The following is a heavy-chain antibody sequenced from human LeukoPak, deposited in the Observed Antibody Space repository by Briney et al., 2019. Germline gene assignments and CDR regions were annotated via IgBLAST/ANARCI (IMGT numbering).Heavy chain of an antibody. CDR1: GFTLSSYW. Sequence: GSLRLSCAASGFTLSSYWMSWVRQAPGKGREWVANIKQEGSEKYYGDSVEGRFTISRDNAKNSLYLQVNSLRAEDTAVYYCARNQRRLDYWGEGTLVTVSS. CDR3: ARNQRRLDY. CDR2: IKQEGSEK. J-gene: IGHJ4*02. V-gene: IGHV3-7*01. D-gene: IGHD1-14*01.